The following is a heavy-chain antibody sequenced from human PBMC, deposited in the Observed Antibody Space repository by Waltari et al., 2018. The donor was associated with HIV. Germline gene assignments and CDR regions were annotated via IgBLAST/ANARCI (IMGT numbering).Heavy chain of an antibody. D-gene: IGHD3-9*01. V-gene: IGHV4-39*01. Sequence: QLQLQVSGPGLVKPSETLSRTCPVPGGPIISSSYYWHWIRKPPGKGRAWIGSIYYSWSTYYNPSLKSRVTISVDTSKNQFSLKLSSVTAADTAVYYCARRSRFEGIDYWGQGTLVTVSS. J-gene: IGHJ4*02. CDR2: IYYSWST. CDR1: GGPIISSSYY. CDR3: ARRSRFEGIDY.